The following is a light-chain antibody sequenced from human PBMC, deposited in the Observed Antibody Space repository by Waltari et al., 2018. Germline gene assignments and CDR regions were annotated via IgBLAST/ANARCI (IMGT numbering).Light chain of an antibody. CDR3: QAWDSSTLYV. V-gene: IGLV3-1*01. CDR2: QDS. J-gene: IGLJ1*01. CDR1: QLGDKY. Sequence: SYELTQPPSVSVSPGQTASITCSGEQLGDKYARWYQQTPGQSPVLGIYQDSKRPSGIPERFSGSNSGNTATLTISGTQAMDEADYYCQAWDSSTLYVFGTGTKVTVL.